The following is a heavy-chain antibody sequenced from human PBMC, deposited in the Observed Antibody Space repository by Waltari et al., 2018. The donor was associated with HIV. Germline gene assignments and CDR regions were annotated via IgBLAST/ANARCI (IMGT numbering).Heavy chain of an antibody. Sequence: EVKLVESGGGLVQPGGSVRLSGAASVFPFSSFEMNWVRQAPGKGLEWISYISSSGSSIYYADSVKGRFTISRDNGKKSLYLQMNILRAEDTAVYYCAKVREKQLWLRNWDFDLWGRGTLVTVSS. D-gene: IGHD5-18*01. J-gene: IGHJ2*01. V-gene: IGHV3-48*03. CDR3: AKVREKQLWLRNWDFDL. CDR2: ISSSGSSI. CDR1: VFPFSSFE.